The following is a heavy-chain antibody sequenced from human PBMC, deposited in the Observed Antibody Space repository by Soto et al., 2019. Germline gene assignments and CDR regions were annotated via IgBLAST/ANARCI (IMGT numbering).Heavy chain of an antibody. D-gene: IGHD7-27*01. CDR3: ARPSPLTGDAFDI. CDR2: INPNSGGT. J-gene: IGHJ3*02. CDR1: GYTFTGYY. Sequence: ASVKVSCKASGYTFTGYYMHWVRQAPGQGLEWMGWINPNSGGTNYAQKFQGGVTMTRDTCISTAYMELSRLRSDDTAVYFCARPSPLTGDAFDIWGQGTMVTVSS. V-gene: IGHV1-2*02.